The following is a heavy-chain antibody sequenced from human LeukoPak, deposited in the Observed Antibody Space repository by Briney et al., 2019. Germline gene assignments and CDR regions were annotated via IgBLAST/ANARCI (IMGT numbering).Heavy chain of an antibody. CDR2: ISAYNGNT. Sequence: AAVKVTCKASGYTFTSNGISWVRHRPGQGLEGMGGISAYNGNTNYAQKLQGRVTMTTDTSTSTAYLEMRSLRSDDTAVYYCAREGDSSGYSFDYWGQGTLVTVSS. J-gene: IGHJ4*02. V-gene: IGHV1-18*01. CDR3: AREGDSSGYSFDY. D-gene: IGHD3-22*01. CDR1: GYTFTSNG.